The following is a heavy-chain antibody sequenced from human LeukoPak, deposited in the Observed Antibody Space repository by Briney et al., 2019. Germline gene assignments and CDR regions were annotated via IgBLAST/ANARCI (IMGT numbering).Heavy chain of an antibody. V-gene: IGHV3-74*01. CDR2: IRGDGIVT. J-gene: IGHJ2*01. CDR1: EFTFSNYW. CDR3: ARASPADFNL. Sequence: GGSLRLSCVASEFTFSNYWIHWVRQAPGKGLVWVSRIRGDGIVTNYADSVEGRLTVSRDNAKNTVHLQMNSLRDDDTAVYYCARASPADFNLWGRGTLVTVSS.